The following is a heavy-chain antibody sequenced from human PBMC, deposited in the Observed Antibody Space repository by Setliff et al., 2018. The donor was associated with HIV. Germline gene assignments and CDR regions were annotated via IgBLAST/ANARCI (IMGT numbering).Heavy chain of an antibody. CDR3: ARAEQLALGDYYYMDV. Sequence: PSETLSLTCSVSGGSISSSSHYWGWIRQPPGKGLEWIGSIYESGITYYNPSLKSRVTIFVDTSENQFSLKLSFVTAADTAVYYCARAEQLALGDYYYMDVWGKGTTVTVSS. CDR1: GGSISSSSHY. CDR2: IYESGIT. D-gene: IGHD6-6*01. J-gene: IGHJ6*03. V-gene: IGHV4-39*01.